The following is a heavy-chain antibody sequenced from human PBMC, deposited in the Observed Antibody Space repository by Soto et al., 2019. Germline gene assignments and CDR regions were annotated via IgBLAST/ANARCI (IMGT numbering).Heavy chain of an antibody. CDR3: ARDPAIAAAGSWFDP. J-gene: IGHJ5*02. Sequence: QVQLVQSGAEVKQPGASVKVSCKASGYTFTDCYIHWVRQAPGQGLEWMGWINPNSGGTHYAQKFQDWVSMSRDTSISTAYMELSSLRSDDTAVYYCARDPAIAAAGSWFDPWGHGTLVTVSS. D-gene: IGHD6-13*01. CDR1: GYTFTDCY. CDR2: INPNSGGT. V-gene: IGHV1-2*04.